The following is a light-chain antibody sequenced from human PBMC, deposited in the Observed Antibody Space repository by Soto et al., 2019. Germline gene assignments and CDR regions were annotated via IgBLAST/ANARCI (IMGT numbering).Light chain of an antibody. CDR2: AAS. CDR3: QQLNSYPIT. J-gene: IGKJ5*01. Sequence: DIQMTQYPSSLSASVGDRVTITCRASQSISSYLNCYQQKPGKAPKLLIYAASSLQSGVPSRFSGSGSGTAFTLTISSLQPEDFATYYCQQLNSYPITFGQGTRREIK. V-gene: IGKV1-39*01. CDR1: QSISSY.